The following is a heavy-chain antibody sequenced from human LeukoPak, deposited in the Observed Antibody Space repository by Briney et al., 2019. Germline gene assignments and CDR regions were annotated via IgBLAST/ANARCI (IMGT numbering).Heavy chain of an antibody. D-gene: IGHD1-26*01. CDR3: ARGARYSGSYYDY. CDR2: ISGSSSYT. J-gene: IGHJ4*02. V-gene: IGHV3-11*05. Sequence: KPGGSPRPSRAASGFMFSDYYMNWIRQAPGKGLEWVSYISGSSSYTNYADSVKGRFTISRDNAKNSLYLQMNSLRAEDTAVYYCARGARYSGSYYDYWGQGTLVTVSS. CDR1: GFMFSDYY.